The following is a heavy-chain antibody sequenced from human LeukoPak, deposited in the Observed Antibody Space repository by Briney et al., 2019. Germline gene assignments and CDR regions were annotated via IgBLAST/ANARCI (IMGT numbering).Heavy chain of an antibody. J-gene: IGHJ4*02. Sequence: TGGSLRLSCAASGFAFSGFWMHWVRLPPGKGLVWVSRINSDGRSTSYADSVKGRFTISRDNSKNTLYLEMNSLRAEDTAVYYRARNLFSSGWYYFDYWGRGTLVTVSS. CDR1: GFAFSGFW. CDR2: INSDGRST. CDR3: ARNLFSSGWYYFDY. V-gene: IGHV3-74*01. D-gene: IGHD6-19*01.